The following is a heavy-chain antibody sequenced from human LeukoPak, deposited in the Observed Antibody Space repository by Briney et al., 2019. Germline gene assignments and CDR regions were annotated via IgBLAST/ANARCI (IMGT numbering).Heavy chain of an antibody. J-gene: IGHJ3*02. D-gene: IGHD1/OR15-1a*01. CDR2: INTSGSS. Sequence: SETLSLTCTVSGTSISSYYWTWIRQPAGKGLEWIGRINTSGSSNYNPSLKSRVTMSVDTSRSQFSLILTSVTAADTAVYYCASSATTWAFDIWGQGTMVTVSS. CDR3: ASSATTWAFDI. CDR1: GTSISSYY. V-gene: IGHV4-4*07.